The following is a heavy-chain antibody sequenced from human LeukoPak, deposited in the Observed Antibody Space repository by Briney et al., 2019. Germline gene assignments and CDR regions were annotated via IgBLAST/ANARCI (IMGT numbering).Heavy chain of an antibody. CDR1: GFTFSSYG. V-gene: IGHV3-33*01. Sequence: PGGSLRLSCAASGFTFSSYGMHWVRQAPGKGLEWVAVIWYDGSNKYYADSVKGRFTISRDNSKNTLYLQMNSLRAEDTVVYYCARSYYYDSSGYYPFDYWGQGTLVTVSS. CDR3: ARSYYYDSSGYYPFDY. CDR2: IWYDGSNK. J-gene: IGHJ4*02. D-gene: IGHD3-22*01.